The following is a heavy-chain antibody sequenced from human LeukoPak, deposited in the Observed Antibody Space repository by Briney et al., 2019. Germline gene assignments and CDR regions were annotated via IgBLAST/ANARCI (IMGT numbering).Heavy chain of an antibody. J-gene: IGHJ4*02. D-gene: IGHD6-19*01. V-gene: IGHV3-30-3*01. CDR2: ISYDGSNK. Sequence: GGSLRLSCAASGFTFSSYAMHWVRQAPGKGLEWVAVISYDGSNKYYADSVKGRFTISRDNSKNTLYLQMNSLRAEDTAVYYCARGDTVAGFDYWGQGTLVTVSS. CDR3: ARGDTVAGFDY. CDR1: GFTFSSYA.